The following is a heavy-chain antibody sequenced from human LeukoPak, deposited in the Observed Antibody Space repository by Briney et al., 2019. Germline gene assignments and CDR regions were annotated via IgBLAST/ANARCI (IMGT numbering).Heavy chain of an antibody. CDR1: GFTFSSYG. V-gene: IGHV3-30*03. J-gene: IGHJ5*02. Sequence: GGSLRLSCAASGFTFSSYGMHWVRQAPGKGLEWVAVISYDGSNKYYADSVKGRFTISRDNSKNTLYLQMNSLRAEDTAVYYCARERVVTTVTTRPNWFDPWGQGTLVTVSS. D-gene: IGHD4-11*01. CDR2: ISYDGSNK. CDR3: ARERVVTTVTTRPNWFDP.